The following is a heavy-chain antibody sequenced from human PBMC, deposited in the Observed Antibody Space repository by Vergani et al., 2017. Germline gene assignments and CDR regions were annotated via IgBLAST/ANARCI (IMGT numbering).Heavy chain of an antibody. CDR1: GGTFSSYA. D-gene: IGHD3-10*01. CDR3: ARGESRGVMSSAGDY. Sequence: QVQLVQSGAEVKKPGSSVKVSCKASGGTFSSYAISWVRQAPGQGLEWMGGIIPIFGTANYAQQFQGRGTITADESTSTAYMELSSLRSEDTAVYYCARGESRGVMSSAGDYWGQGTLVTVSS. J-gene: IGHJ4*02. CDR2: IIPIFGTA. V-gene: IGHV1-69*01.